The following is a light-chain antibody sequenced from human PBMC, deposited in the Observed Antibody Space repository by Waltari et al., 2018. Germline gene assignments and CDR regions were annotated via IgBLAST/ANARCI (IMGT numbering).Light chain of an antibody. CDR2: LGS. J-gene: IGKJ1*01. V-gene: IGKV2-28*01. CDR1: QSRLHSNGYNY. Sequence: DIVMTQSPLSLPVTPGEPASISCRSSQSRLHSNGYNYLVWYLQKPGQSPQLLIYLGSNRASGVPDRFSGSGSGTDFTLRISRVEAEDVGVYYCMQALQNPWTFGQGTKVEIK. CDR3: MQALQNPWT.